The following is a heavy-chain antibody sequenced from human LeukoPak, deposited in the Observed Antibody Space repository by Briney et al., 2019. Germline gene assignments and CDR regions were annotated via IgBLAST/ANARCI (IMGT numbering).Heavy chain of an antibody. Sequence: SETLSLTCTVSTGSISSSIYYWGWVRQPPGKGLEWIGSIYYSGSTHYNPSLKGRVTISVDTSKNQFSLQLSSVTAADTAVYYCARHSSGWNFDYWGQGTLVTVSS. CDR2: IYYSGST. J-gene: IGHJ4*02. V-gene: IGHV4-39*01. D-gene: IGHD6-19*01. CDR1: TGSISSSIYY. CDR3: ARHSSGWNFDY.